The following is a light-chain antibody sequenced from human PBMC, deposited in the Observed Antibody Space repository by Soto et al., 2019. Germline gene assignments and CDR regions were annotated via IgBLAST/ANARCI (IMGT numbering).Light chain of an antibody. V-gene: IGKV3-15*01. CDR2: GAS. CDR3: QQYNNWPRT. J-gene: IGKJ1*01. Sequence: EKVMTQSPATLSVSPGERAILSCRASQSVSSNLAWYQQKPGQAPRLLIYGASTRAIDIPAKFSGCGSETEFTLTISSLQSEDFAVYYCQQYNNWPRTVGPGTKVDIK. CDR1: QSVSSN.